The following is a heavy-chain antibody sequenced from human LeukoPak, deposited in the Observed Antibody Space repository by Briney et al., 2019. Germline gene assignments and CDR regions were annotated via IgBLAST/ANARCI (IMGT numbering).Heavy chain of an antibody. CDR2: KNPNSGNT. D-gene: IGHD5-18*01. J-gene: IGHJ4*02. V-gene: IGHV1-8*01. Sequence: ASVKVSCKASGYTFTSYDINWVRQATGQGLEWMGWKNPNSGNTGYAREFQGRVTITRNTSIGTAYMELSSLRSEDTAVYYCARGHGGYSYGYLVDYWGQGTLVTVSS. CDR1: GYTFTSYD. CDR3: ARGHGGYSYGYLVDY.